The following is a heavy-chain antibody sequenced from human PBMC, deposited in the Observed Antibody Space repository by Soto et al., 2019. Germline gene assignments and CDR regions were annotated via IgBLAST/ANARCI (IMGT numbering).Heavy chain of an antibody. CDR2: ISYDGSNK. Sequence: SGGSLRLSCAASGFTFSSYAMHWVRQAPGKGLEWVAVISYDGSNKYYADSVKGRFTISRDNSKNTLYLQMNSLRAEDTAVYYCARDKDTWLEYSYGYDHPPWFDPWGQGTLVTVSS. D-gene: IGHD5-18*01. J-gene: IGHJ5*02. CDR3: ARDKDTWLEYSYGYDHPPWFDP. V-gene: IGHV3-30-3*01. CDR1: GFTFSSYA.